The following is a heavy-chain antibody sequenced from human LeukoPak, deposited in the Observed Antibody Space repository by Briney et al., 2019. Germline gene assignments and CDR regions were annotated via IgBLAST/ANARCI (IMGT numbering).Heavy chain of an antibody. D-gene: IGHD6-19*01. Sequence: GSLRLSCAASGFTFSTYSMNWVRQAPGKGLEWIGSIYHSGSTYYNPSLKSRVTISVDTSKNQFSLKLSSVTAADTAVYYCARCTVAGTVDYWGQGTLVTVSS. J-gene: IGHJ4*02. CDR3: ARCTVAGTVDY. CDR2: IYHSGST. CDR1: GFTFSTYS. V-gene: IGHV4-38-2*01.